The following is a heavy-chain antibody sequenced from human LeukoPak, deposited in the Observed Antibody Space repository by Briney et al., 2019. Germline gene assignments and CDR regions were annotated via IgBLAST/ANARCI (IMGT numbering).Heavy chain of an antibody. Sequence: SETLSLTCSVSGGSISSGSYYWTWIRQPAGKGLEWIGYIYYSGSTNYNSSLKSRVTISVDTSKNQFSLKLSSVTAADTAVYYCARGRSSWFSWGQGTLVTVSS. V-gene: IGHV4-61*10. CDR1: GGSISSGSYY. J-gene: IGHJ5*02. CDR3: ARGRSSWFS. CDR2: IYYSGST. D-gene: IGHD6-13*01.